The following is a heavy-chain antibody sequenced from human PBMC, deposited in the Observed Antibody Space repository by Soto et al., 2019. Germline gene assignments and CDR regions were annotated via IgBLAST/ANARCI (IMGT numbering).Heavy chain of an antibody. V-gene: IGHV3-66*01. CDR1: GFTVSSNY. J-gene: IGHJ6*03. CDR3: ASASYVILGVVPYYYMDV. CDR2: IYFGGST. D-gene: IGHD3-3*01. Sequence: EVQLVESGGGLVQPGGSLRLSCAASGFTVSSNYMSWVRQAPGKGLEWISVIYFGGSTYYADSVKGRFTISRDNSKNTLYLQMNSLRADDTAKYYCASASYVILGVVPYYYMDVWGTGTTVTVSS.